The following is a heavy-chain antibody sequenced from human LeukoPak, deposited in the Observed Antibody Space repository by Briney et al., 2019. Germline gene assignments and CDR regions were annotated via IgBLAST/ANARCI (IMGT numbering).Heavy chain of an antibody. V-gene: IGHV3-15*01. Sequence: KSGGSLRLSCAASGFTFSSYWMSWVRQAPGKGLEWVGRIKSKTDGGTTDYAAPVKGRFTISRDDSKNTLYLQMNSLKTEDTAVYYCTTVYCSSTSRYTAHFDYWGQGTLVTVSS. J-gene: IGHJ4*02. CDR2: IKSKTDGGTT. CDR3: TTVYCSSTSRYTAHFDY. D-gene: IGHD2-2*02. CDR1: GFTFSSYW.